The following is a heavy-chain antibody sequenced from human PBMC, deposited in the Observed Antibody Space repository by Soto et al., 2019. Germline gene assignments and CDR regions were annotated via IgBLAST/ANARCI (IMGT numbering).Heavy chain of an antibody. D-gene: IGHD2-21*02. CDR3: ARANCGGDCYSLYY. V-gene: IGHV1-69*01. J-gene: IGHJ4*02. CDR1: GGTFSSYA. Sequence: QVQLVQSGAEVKKPGSSVKVSCKASGGTFSSYAISWVRQAPGQGLEWMGGSIPIFGTANYAQKFQGRVTITADESTSTAYMELSSLRSEDTAVYYCARANCGGDCYSLYYWGQGTLVTVSS. CDR2: SIPIFGTA.